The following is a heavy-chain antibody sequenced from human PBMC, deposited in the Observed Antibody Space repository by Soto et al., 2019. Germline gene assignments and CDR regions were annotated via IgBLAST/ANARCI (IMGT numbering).Heavy chain of an antibody. J-gene: IGHJ5*02. CDR3: ARVVLGVVNWFDP. V-gene: IGHV1-18*01. CDR2: IATYNSNR. Sequence: HLVQSGPEVKKPGASITVSCKTSGDTFTNFGLSWVRQAPGQGLEWMGWIATYNSNRNYAQKWQSRLSLTTDTSTSTAYMELKNLGDDDTAGYYCARVVLGVVNWFDPWGQGTLVTVSS. CDR1: GDTFTNFG. D-gene: IGHD3-10*01.